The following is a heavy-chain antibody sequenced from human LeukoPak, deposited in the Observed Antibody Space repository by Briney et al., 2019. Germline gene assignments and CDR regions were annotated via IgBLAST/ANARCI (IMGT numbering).Heavy chain of an antibody. Sequence: GGSLRLSCAASGFTFSSSAMSWVRQAPGKGLEWVSAISGSGVSTYYADSVKGRFTISRDNSKNTLYLQINSLRAEDTAVYYCAKDRGITLIVVVMDYWGQGTLVTVSS. D-gene: IGHD3-22*01. V-gene: IGHV3-23*01. J-gene: IGHJ4*02. CDR1: GFTFSSSA. CDR2: ISGSGVST. CDR3: AKDRGITLIVVVMDY.